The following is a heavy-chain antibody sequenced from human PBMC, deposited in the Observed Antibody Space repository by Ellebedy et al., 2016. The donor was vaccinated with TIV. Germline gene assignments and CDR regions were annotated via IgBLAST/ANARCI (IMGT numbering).Heavy chain of an antibody. V-gene: IGHV4-61*01. J-gene: IGHJ4*02. D-gene: IGHD6-19*01. CDR3: AHYLVGWGGRDS. Sequence: MPSETLSLTCTVSGDSVSSSNYHWSWIRQPPGKGLEWIGYMGSTNYMGSTNYNPSLKSRVTISVDTSKNQFSLRLSSVTAADTAVYHCAHYLVGWGGRDSWGQGTLVTVSS. CDR1: GDSVSSSNYH. CDR2: MGSTNYMGST.